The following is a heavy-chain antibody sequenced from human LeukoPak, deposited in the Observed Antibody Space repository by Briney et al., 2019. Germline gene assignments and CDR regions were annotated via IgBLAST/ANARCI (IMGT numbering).Heavy chain of an antibody. J-gene: IGHJ2*01. Sequence: PGRSLRLSCAASGFTFSSYGMHWVRQAPGKGLEWVAVISYDGSNKYYADSVKGRFTISRDNSKNTLYLQMNSLRAEDTAVYYCARHYDYYGSGPYWYFDLWGRGTLVTVSS. D-gene: IGHD3-10*01. CDR2: ISYDGSNK. CDR3: ARHYDYYGSGPYWYFDL. V-gene: IGHV3-30*03. CDR1: GFTFSSYG.